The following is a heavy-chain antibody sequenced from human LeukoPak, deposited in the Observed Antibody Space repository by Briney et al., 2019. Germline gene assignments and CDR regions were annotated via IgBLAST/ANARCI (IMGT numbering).Heavy chain of an antibody. Sequence: GGSLRLSCAASGFTFSSYAMSWVRQAPGKGLEWVSAISGSGGSTYHADSVKGRFTISRDNSKNTLYLQMNSLRAEDTAVYYCAKDGAIFGVVIIGGDAFDIWGQGTMVTVSS. CDR1: GFTFSSYA. J-gene: IGHJ3*02. CDR2: ISGSGGST. V-gene: IGHV3-23*01. D-gene: IGHD3-3*01. CDR3: AKDGAIFGVVIIGGDAFDI.